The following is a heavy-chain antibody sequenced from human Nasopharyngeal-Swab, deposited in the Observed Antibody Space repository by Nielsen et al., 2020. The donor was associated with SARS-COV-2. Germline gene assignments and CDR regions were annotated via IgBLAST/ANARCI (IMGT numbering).Heavy chain of an antibody. CDR1: GFTFSSYE. CDR2: ISSSGSTI. Sequence: GESLKISCAASGFTFSSYEMNWVRQAPGKGLEWVSYISSSGSTIYYADSVKGRFTISRDNAKNSLYLQMNSLRAEDTAVYYCARDRAYYYDSSGYAYFDYWGQGTLVTVSS. CDR3: ARDRAYYYDSSGYAYFDY. D-gene: IGHD3-22*01. V-gene: IGHV3-48*03. J-gene: IGHJ4*02.